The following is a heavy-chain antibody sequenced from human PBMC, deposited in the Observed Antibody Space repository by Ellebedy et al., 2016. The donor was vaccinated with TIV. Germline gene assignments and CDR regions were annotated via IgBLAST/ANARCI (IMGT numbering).Heavy chain of an antibody. D-gene: IGHD2-2*01. CDR1: GGTFSNYA. CDR3: ARGPRYCTSTSCPRDFDY. J-gene: IGHJ4*02. CDR2: IIPSFRTT. V-gene: IGHV1-69*13. Sequence: AASVKVSCKASGGTFSNYAISWVGQPPGEGLEWMGGIIPSFRTTNYEQKFQGRVTITADESTSTAYMELSSLRSEDTAVYYCARGPRYCTSTSCPRDFDYWGQGTLVTVPS.